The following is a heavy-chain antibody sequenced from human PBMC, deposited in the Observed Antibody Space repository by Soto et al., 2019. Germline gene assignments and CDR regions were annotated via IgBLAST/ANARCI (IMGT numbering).Heavy chain of an antibody. V-gene: IGHV4-59*01. CDR3: ARGTHRFDP. D-gene: IGHD1-1*01. Sequence: ASETLSLTCTVSGGSISSYYWSWIRQPPGKGLEWIGYIYYSGSTNYNPSLKSRVTISVDTSKNQFSLKLSSVTAADTAVYYCARGTHRFDPWGQGTLVTVSS. CDR1: GGSISSYY. CDR2: IYYSGST. J-gene: IGHJ5*02.